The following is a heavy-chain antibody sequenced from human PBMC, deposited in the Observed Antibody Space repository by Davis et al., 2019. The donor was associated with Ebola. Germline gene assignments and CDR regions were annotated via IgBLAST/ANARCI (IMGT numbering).Heavy chain of an antibody. Sequence: GESLKISCAASGFTFSSYAMHWVRQAPGKGLEWVAVISYDGSNKYYADSVKGRFTISRDNAKNTLYLQMNSLRAEDTAVYYCARDQMVRGVIRISYGMDVWGQGTTVTVSS. CDR2: ISYDGSNK. J-gene: IGHJ6*02. CDR1: GFTFSSYA. CDR3: ARDQMVRGVIRISYGMDV. V-gene: IGHV3-30-3*01. D-gene: IGHD3-10*01.